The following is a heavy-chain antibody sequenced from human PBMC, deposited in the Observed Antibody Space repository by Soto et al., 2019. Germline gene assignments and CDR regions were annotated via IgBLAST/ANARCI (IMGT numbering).Heavy chain of an antibody. CDR3: TPGRFGSNELSFDY. J-gene: IGHJ4*02. CDR1: GFSFPNAW. D-gene: IGHD3-3*01. V-gene: IGHV3-15*06. Sequence: EVQLVESGGGLVEPGGSLRLSCAASGFSFPNAWMTWVRQAPGKGLAWVGRITNKENGEATKYAAPVKGRFTISRDDAENILYLQMDSLQTEDTAVYYCTPGRFGSNELSFDYWGQGTLVTVSS. CDR2: ITNKENGEAT.